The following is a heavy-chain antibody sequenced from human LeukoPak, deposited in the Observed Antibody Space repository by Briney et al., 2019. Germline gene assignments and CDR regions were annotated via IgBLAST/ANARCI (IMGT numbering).Heavy chain of an antibody. D-gene: IGHD3-3*01. V-gene: IGHV1-46*01. Sequence: ASVKASCKASGYTFTSYYMHWVRQAPGQGLEWMGIINPSGGSTSYAQKFQGRVTMTRDMSTSTVYMELSSLRSEDTAVYYCARSGYDFWSGYYVYYYYYYMDVWGKGTTVTVSS. CDR1: GYTFTSYY. CDR2: INPSGGST. J-gene: IGHJ6*03. CDR3: ARSGYDFWSGYYVYYYYYYMDV.